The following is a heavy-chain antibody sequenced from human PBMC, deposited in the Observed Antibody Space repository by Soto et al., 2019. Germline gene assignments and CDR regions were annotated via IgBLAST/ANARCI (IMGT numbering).Heavy chain of an antibody. J-gene: IGHJ6*02. V-gene: IGHV1-18*04. D-gene: IGHD3-9*01. CDR1: RYTFTSYG. Sequence: ASVQVSFTASRYTFTSYGISWVRQAPGQGLEWMVWISAYNGNPNYAQKLQGRVTMTTDTSTSTAYMELRSLRSDDTAVYYCARVYLNNDSLNGCYSWRYGMDVWGQGTTVTVSS. CDR2: ISAYNGNP. CDR3: ARVYLNNDSLNGCYSWRYGMDV.